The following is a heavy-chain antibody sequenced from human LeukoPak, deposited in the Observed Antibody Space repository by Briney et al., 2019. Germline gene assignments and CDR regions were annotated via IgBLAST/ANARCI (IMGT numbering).Heavy chain of an antibody. J-gene: IGHJ5*02. Sequence: ASVKVSCKASGYTFTGYYIHWVRQAPGQGLEWMGRIKPDSGATNYAQKFQGRVTLTRDTSISTAYMELSTLRSDDTAVYSCAREGAVAGSSRGWLDPWGQGTQVTVSS. CDR1: GYTFTGYY. D-gene: IGHD6-19*01. CDR3: AREGAVAGSSRGWLDP. V-gene: IGHV1-2*06. CDR2: IKPDSGAT.